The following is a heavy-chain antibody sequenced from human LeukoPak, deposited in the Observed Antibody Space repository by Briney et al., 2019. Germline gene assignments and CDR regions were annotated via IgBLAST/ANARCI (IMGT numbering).Heavy chain of an antibody. V-gene: IGHV3-48*03. J-gene: IGHJ4*02. CDR3: AIDPYYGDYVV. Sequence: PGGSLRLSCAASGFTFSSYEMNWVRQTPGKGLEWVSYISSSGRTIYYADSVKGRFTISRDNAKNSLYLQMNSLRAEDTAVYYCAIDPYYGDYVVWGQGTLVTVSS. D-gene: IGHD4-17*01. CDR2: ISSSGRTI. CDR1: GFTFSSYE.